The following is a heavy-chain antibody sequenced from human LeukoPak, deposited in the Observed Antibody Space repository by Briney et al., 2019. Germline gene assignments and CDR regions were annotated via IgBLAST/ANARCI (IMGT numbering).Heavy chain of an antibody. CDR1: GFTFSSYS. D-gene: IGHD2-2*02. J-gene: IGHJ4*02. CDR2: ISSSSSYI. Sequence: PGGSLRLSCAASGFTFSSYSMNWVRQAPGKGLEWVSSISSSSSYIYYADSVEGRFTISRDNAKNSLYLQMNSLRAEDTAVYYCARGFIELYCSSTSCYTGGFDYWGQGTLVTVSS. V-gene: IGHV3-21*01. CDR3: ARGFIELYCSSTSCYTGGFDY.